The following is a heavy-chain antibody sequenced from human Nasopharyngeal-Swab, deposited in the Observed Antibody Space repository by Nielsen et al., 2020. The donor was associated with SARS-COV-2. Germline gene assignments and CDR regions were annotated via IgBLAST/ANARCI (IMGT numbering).Heavy chain of an antibody. CDR1: GFTFSDSA. CDR2: IRSKGNNYAT. CDR3: TRCGGGCYSGRDY. D-gene: IGHD2-15*01. J-gene: IGHJ4*02. V-gene: IGHV3-73*01. Sequence: GESLKISCAASGFTFSDSAIHWVRQASGKWLEWVARIRSKGNNYATAYAASVKGRFTIFRDDPTNTAFLQMNSLKTEDTAVYYCTRCGGGCYSGRDYWGQGTLVTVSS.